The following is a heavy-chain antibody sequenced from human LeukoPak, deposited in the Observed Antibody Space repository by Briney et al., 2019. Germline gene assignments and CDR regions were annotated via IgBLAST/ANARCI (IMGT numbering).Heavy chain of an antibody. V-gene: IGHV3-23*01. CDR1: GFTFSSYA. J-gene: IGHJ5*02. Sequence: TGGSLRLSCAASGFTFSSYAMSWVRQAPGKGPEWVSAISGSGGSTYYADSVKGRLTISRDNSKNTLYLQMNSLRAEDTAVYYCAKGAAGGSGSYYQKNWFDPWGQGTLVTVSS. CDR2: ISGSGGST. D-gene: IGHD3-10*01. CDR3: AKGAAGGSGSYYQKNWFDP.